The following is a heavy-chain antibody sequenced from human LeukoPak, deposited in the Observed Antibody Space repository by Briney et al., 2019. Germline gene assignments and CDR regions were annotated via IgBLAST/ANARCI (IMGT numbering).Heavy chain of an antibody. CDR1: GYTFTDYY. J-gene: IGHJ4*02. D-gene: IGHD6-19*01. CDR3: ATVKAVSGDFDY. V-gene: IGHV1-69-2*01. Sequence: ASVKVSCKVSGYTFTDYYMLWVQQAPGKGLEWMGLVDPEDGETIYAEKFQGRVTITADTSTDTAYMELSSLRSEDTAVYYCATVKAVSGDFDYWGQGTLVTVSS. CDR2: VDPEDGET.